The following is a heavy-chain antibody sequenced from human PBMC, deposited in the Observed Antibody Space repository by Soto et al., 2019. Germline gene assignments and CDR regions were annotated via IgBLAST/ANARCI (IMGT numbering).Heavy chain of an antibody. CDR1: GFTFNYYW. J-gene: IGHJ3*01. Sequence: EVQLVESEGGLVQRGGSLRLSCAASGFTFNYYWMHWVRQAPGQGLVWVSHIHRDGSTTTYADSVNGRFTISRDNAKNTLYLQMNSLRDEDTAVYYCVRGDKGGFDLWGQGTTVTVSS. CDR2: IHRDGSTT. V-gene: IGHV3-74*01. CDR3: VRGDKGGFDL. D-gene: IGHD2-21*02.